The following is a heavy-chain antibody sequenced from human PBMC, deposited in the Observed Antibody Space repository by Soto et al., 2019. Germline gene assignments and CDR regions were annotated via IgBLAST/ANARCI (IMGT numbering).Heavy chain of an antibody. D-gene: IGHD1-26*01. J-gene: IGHJ4*02. CDR3: ARDRGGSYSHFDY. CDR1: GGSISSFF. CDR2: IFYNGNT. Sequence: SETLSLTCSVSGGSISSFFWSWVRQPPGKALEWIGYIFYNGNTNYNPSFESRVTMSVDTSKNQFSLSLSSVTAADTAVYYCARDRGGSYSHFDYWGQGARVTVSS. V-gene: IGHV4-59*01.